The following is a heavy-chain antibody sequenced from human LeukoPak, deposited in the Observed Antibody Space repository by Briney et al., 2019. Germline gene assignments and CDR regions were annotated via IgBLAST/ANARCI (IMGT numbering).Heavy chain of an antibody. CDR1: GFTFSTYG. CDR2: IWSDGSNT. V-gene: IGHV3-33*06. J-gene: IGHJ4*02. CDR3: AKDCCGTSLFDY. D-gene: IGHD2-21*01. Sequence: ALRLSCAASGFTFSTYGMHWVRQAPGKGLEWVAVIWSDGSNTYYADSVKGRFTISRDNSKNTVYLQMNSLRAEDTAVYYCAKDCCGTSLFDYWGQGTLVTVSS.